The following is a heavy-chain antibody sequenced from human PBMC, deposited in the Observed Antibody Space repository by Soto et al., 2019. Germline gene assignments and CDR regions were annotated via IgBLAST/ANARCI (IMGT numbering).Heavy chain of an antibody. CDR1: GFTFSTYG. CDR2: MWYDGSNK. V-gene: IGHV3-33*01. Sequence: QVQLVESGGGVVQPGRSLRLSCAASGFTFSTYGMHWVRQAPGKGLEWVAGMWYDGSNKYYADSVKGRFTISRDNSKSTLYLQVNSLRAEDTAVYYCARDGWVVVAGLDFWGQGTLVTVSS. J-gene: IGHJ4*02. CDR3: ARDGWVVVAGLDF. D-gene: IGHD2-15*01.